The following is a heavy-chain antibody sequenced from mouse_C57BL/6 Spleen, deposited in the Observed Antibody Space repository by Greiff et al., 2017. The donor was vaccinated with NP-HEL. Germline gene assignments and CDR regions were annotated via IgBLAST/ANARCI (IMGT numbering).Heavy chain of an antibody. CDR3: AIYDDYPAWFGY. Sequence: VQLQQSGPELVKPGASVKISCKASGYSFTGYYMNWVKQSPEKSLEWIGEINPSTGGTTYNQKFKAKATLTVDKSSSTAYMQLKSLTSEDSAVYYCAIYDDYPAWFGYWGQGTLVTVSA. D-gene: IGHD2-3*01. CDR2: INPSTGGT. J-gene: IGHJ3*01. V-gene: IGHV1-42*01. CDR1: GYSFTGYY.